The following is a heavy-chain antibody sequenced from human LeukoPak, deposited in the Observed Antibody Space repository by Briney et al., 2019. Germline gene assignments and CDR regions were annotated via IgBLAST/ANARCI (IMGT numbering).Heavy chain of an antibody. CDR3: GRDGWEIRLATGY. Sequence: GGSLRLSCAGSGLTLSRSWMSWVRQAPGKGLQWVANIKEDESEKGYVDSVKGRFTISRDDAKNSLDLQMSSLRADDTAVYYCGRDGWEIRLATGYWGQGTLVTVSS. V-gene: IGHV3-7*03. J-gene: IGHJ4*02. CDR1: GLTLSRSW. D-gene: IGHD1-26*01. CDR2: IKEDESEK.